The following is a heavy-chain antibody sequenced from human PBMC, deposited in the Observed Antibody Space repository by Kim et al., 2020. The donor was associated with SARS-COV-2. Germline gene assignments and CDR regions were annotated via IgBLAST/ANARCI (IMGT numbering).Heavy chain of an antibody. Sequence: GGSLRLSCAASGFTFSSYAMHWVRQAPGKGLEWVAVISYDGSNKYYADSVKGRFTISRDNSKNTLYLQMNSLRAEDTAVYYCARDSGTYSSGPRGYFDYWGQGTLVTVSS. D-gene: IGHD6-19*01. CDR1: GFTFSSYA. J-gene: IGHJ4*02. CDR2: ISYDGSNK. CDR3: ARDSGTYSSGPRGYFDY. V-gene: IGHV3-30-3*01.